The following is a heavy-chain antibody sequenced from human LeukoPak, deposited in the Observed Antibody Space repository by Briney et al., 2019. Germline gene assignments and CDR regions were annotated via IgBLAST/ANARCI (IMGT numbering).Heavy chain of an antibody. J-gene: IGHJ3*02. V-gene: IGHV1-24*01. D-gene: IGHD3-3*01. CDR2: FDPEDGET. CDR3: ATMREERVVEWLSYDAFDI. Sequence: ASVTVSCKVSGYTLTELSMHWVRQAPGKGLEWMGGFDPEDGETIYAQKFQGRVTMTEDTSTDTAYMELSSLRSEDTAVYYCATMREERVVEWLSYDAFDIWGQGTMLTVSS. CDR1: GYTLTELS.